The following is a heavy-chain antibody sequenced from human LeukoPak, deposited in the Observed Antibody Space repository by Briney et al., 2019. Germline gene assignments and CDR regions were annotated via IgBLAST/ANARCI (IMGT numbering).Heavy chain of an antibody. CDR3: ARAIAYCCCGSCYFSYYNYGMDV. Sequence: PGGSLRLSCAASGFTFSSYSMNWVRQAPGKGLEWVSSISSSSSYIYYADSVKGRFTISRDNAKNSLYLQMNSLRAEDTAVYYCARAIAYCCCGSCYFSYYNYGMDVWGQGTTVTVSS. D-gene: IGHD2-15*01. CDR2: ISSSSSYI. J-gene: IGHJ6*02. CDR1: GFTFSSYS. V-gene: IGHV3-21*01.